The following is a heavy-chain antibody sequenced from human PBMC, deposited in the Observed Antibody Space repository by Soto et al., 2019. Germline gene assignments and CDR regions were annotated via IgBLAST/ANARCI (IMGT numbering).Heavy chain of an antibody. CDR2: IGQDGYEK. J-gene: IGHJ6*02. CDR1: GFAISEYW. Sequence: SGGSLRLSCAAYGFAISEYWMSWFRQAPGEGLEWVANIGQDGYEKHYLDSVRGRFTISRDNARNSLYLYVNSLRADDSAVYYCTRGTDLRFCTGYSCPGIDVWGPGTTVTVSS. CDR3: TRGTDLRFCTGYSCPGIDV. V-gene: IGHV3-7*03. D-gene: IGHD2-8*02.